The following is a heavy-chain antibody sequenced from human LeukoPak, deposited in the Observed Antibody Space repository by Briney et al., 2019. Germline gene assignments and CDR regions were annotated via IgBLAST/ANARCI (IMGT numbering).Heavy chain of an antibody. J-gene: IGHJ5*02. V-gene: IGHV3-33*01. Sequence: PGGSLRLSCAASGFTFSSYGMHWVRQAPGKGLEWVAVIWYDGSNKYYANSVKGRFTISRDNSKNTLYLQMNSLRAEDTAVYYCARDREPFDSSGYGVSWGQGTLVTVSS. D-gene: IGHD3-22*01. CDR3: ARDREPFDSSGYGVS. CDR1: GFTFSSYG. CDR2: IWYDGSNK.